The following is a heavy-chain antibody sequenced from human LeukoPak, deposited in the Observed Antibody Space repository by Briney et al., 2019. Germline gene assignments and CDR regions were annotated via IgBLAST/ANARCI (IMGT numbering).Heavy chain of an antibody. CDR1: GFTFSSYW. CDR3: ARFTRGYDY. CDR2: IKRDGSEK. J-gene: IGHJ4*02. D-gene: IGHD3-3*01. Sequence: GGSLRLSCAASGFTFSSYWTSWVRQAPGKGLEWVANIKRDGSEKYYVDSVKGRFTISRDNAKNSLYLQMNSLRAEDTAVYYCARFTRGYDYWGQGTLVTVSS. V-gene: IGHV3-7*01.